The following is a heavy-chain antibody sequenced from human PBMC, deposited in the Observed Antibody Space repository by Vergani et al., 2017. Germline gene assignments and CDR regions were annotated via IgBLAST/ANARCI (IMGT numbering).Heavy chain of an antibody. CDR1: GGSISSYY. V-gene: IGHV4-59*01. J-gene: IGHJ6*01. Sequence: QVQLQESGPGLVKPSETLSLTCTVSGGSISSYYWSWIRQPPGKGLEWIGYIYYSGSTNYNPSLKSRVTISVDTSKNQFSLKLSSVTAADTAVYYCARDKGGARGVDYYYYGMDVWGQGTTVTVSS. CDR3: ARDKGGARGVDYYYYGMDV. D-gene: IGHD3-10*01. CDR2: IYYSGST.